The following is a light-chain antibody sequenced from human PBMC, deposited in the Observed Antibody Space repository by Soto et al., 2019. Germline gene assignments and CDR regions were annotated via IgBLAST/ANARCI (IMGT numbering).Light chain of an antibody. CDR2: AAS. J-gene: IGKJ4*01. CDR1: QGISNY. CDR3: QKYNSAPPLT. V-gene: IGKV1-27*01. Sequence: DIQMTQSPSSLSASVGDRVTITCRASQGISNYLAWYQQKPGKVPKLLIYAASTLQSGVPSRFSGSGSGTDFPLTISSLQPEDVATYYCQKYNSAPPLTFGGGTKVEIK.